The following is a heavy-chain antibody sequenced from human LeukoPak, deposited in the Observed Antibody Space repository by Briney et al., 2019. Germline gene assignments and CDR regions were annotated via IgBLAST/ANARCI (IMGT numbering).Heavy chain of an antibody. V-gene: IGHV4-59*01. CDR2: IYYSGST. J-gene: IGHJ4*02. CDR3: ARVRHSSGRFDY. CDR1: GGSISSYY. D-gene: IGHD6-19*01. Sequence: SETLSLTCTVSGGSISSYYWSWIRQPPGKGLEWIGYIYYSGSTNYNPSLKSRVTISVDTSKNQFSLKLSSVTAADTAVYYCARVRHSSGRFDYWGQGALVTVSS.